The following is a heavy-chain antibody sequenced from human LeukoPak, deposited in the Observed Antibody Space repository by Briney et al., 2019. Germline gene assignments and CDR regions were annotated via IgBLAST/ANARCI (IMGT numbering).Heavy chain of an antibody. J-gene: IGHJ4*02. V-gene: IGHV4-59*08. CDR3: ARGGVGATD. CDR1: GGSISSYY. D-gene: IGHD1-26*01. CDR2: IYYSGST. Sequence: RASETLSLTCTVSGGSISSYYWSWIRQPPGKGLEWIGYIYYSGSTNYNPSLKSRVTISVDTSKNQFSLKLSSVTAADTAVYYCARGGVGATDWGQGTLVTVSS.